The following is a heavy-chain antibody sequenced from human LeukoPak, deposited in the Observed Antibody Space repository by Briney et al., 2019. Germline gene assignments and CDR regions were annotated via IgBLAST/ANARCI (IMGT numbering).Heavy chain of an antibody. J-gene: IGHJ4*02. D-gene: IGHD4-23*01. CDR1: GASFESHY. Sequence: SETLSLTCNVSGASFESHYWTWIRQTPDKRLEWIGYNFDTGSTDYNPSLKSRVTMSVDRSKNQFFLSLKSVTAADTAVYYCVRTGWELLTTWGPGTPVTVSS. CDR3: VRTGWELLTT. V-gene: IGHV4-59*11. CDR2: NFDTGST.